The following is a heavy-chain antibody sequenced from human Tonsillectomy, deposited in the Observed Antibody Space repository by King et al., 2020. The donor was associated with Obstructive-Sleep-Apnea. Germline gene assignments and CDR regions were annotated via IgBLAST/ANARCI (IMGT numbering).Heavy chain of an antibody. D-gene: IGHD4-17*01. CDR2: INPNSGGT. V-gene: IGHV1-2*02. CDR1: GYTFTGYY. Sequence: QLVQSGAEVKKPGASVKVSCKASGYTFTGYYIHWVRQAPGQGLEWMGWINPNSGGTNYARKFQGRVTMTRATSISTAYMEVSRLISDDTAVYYCATVSVSTATYYFDYWGQGTLVTVSS. CDR3: ATVSVSTATYYFDY. J-gene: IGHJ4*02.